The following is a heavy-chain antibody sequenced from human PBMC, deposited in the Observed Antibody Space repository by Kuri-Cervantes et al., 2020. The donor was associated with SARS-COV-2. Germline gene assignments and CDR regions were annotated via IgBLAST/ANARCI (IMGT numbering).Heavy chain of an antibody. V-gene: IGHV3-11*04. J-gene: IGHJ3*02. CDR1: GFTFSDYY. Sequence: GESLKISCAASGFTFSDYYMTWIRQAPGKGLEWVSYISSSGSTIYYADSVKGRFTISRDNAKNSLYLQMNSLRAEDTAVYYCARDDRYYYDNSSSGAFDIWGQGTMVTVSS. D-gene: IGHD3-22*01. CDR2: ISSSGSTI. CDR3: ARDDRYYYDNSSSGAFDI.